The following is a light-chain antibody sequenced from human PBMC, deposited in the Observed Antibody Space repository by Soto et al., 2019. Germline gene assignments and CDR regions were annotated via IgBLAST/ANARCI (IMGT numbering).Light chain of an antibody. J-gene: IGLJ3*02. CDR3: QAYDDSLTAFV. CDR1: SSNIGAGYD. Sequence: QLVLTQPPSVSGAPGQRVTISCTGSSSNIGAGYDVHWYQQLPGAAPKLVIFGNRNRPSGVPERFSGSKSGTSASLAITGLQAEDEADYYCQAYDDSLTAFVFGGGTKLTVL. V-gene: IGLV1-40*01. CDR2: GNR.